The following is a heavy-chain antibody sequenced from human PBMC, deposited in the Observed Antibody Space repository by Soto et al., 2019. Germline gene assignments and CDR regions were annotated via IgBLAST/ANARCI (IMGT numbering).Heavy chain of an antibody. CDR2: IKSKTDGGTT. CDR1: GFTFSNAW. V-gene: IGHV3-15*01. J-gene: IGHJ4*02. Sequence: EVQLVESGGGLVKPGGSLRLSCAASGFTFSNAWMSWVRQAPGKGLEWVGRIKSKTDGGTTDYAAPVKGRFTISRDDSNNTLYLEMHSLKTEDTAVYYCTILGAPGGGGPGNFDYWGQGTLVTVSS. CDR3: TILGAPGGGGPGNFDY. D-gene: IGHD1-26*01.